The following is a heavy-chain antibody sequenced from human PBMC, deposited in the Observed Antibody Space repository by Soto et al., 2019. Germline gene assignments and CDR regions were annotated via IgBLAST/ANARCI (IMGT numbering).Heavy chain of an antibody. CDR3: SRVGATIGRFDY. CDR1: GGSISSGGYS. V-gene: IGHV4-30-2*01. D-gene: IGHD1-26*01. CDR2: IYHSGST. J-gene: IGHJ5*01. Sequence: PSETLSLTCAVSGGSISSGGYSWSWIRQPPGKGLEWIGYIYHSGSTYYNPSLKSRVTISVDRSKNQFSLKLSSVTAADTAVYYCSRVGATIGRFDYCGRGTLVTVSS.